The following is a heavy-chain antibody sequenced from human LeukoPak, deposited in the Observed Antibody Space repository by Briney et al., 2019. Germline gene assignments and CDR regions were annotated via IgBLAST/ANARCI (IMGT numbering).Heavy chain of an antibody. J-gene: IGHJ4*02. CDR3: ASSNGWYLDY. D-gene: IGHD6-19*01. CDR1: GFTFSSYS. Sequence: GGSLRLSCAASGFTFSSYSMNWVRQAPGKGLEWVSSISSSSSYIYYADAVKGRFTISRDNSKNTLYLQMNSLRAEDTAVYYCASSNGWYLDYWGQGTLVTVSS. CDR2: ISSSSSYI. V-gene: IGHV3-21*01.